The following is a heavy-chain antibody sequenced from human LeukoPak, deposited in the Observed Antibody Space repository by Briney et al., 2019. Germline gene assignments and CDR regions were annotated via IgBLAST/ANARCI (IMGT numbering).Heavy chain of an antibody. Sequence: PGGSLRLSCAASGFTFSDYYMSWIRQAPGKGLEWVSCISSSSSYTNYADSVKGRFTISRDNAKNSLYLQMDSLRAEDTDVYYCARGGGSGTFDYWREGTLVTVSS. CDR2: ISSSSSYT. J-gene: IGHJ4*02. CDR1: GFTFSDYY. CDR3: ARGGGSGTFDY. V-gene: IGHV3-11*06. D-gene: IGHD3-10*01.